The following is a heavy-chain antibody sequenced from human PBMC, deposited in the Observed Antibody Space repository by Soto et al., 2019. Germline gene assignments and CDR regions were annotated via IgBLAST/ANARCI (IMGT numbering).Heavy chain of an antibody. V-gene: IGHV1-69*13. J-gene: IGHJ6*02. CDR3: ARPGVGPGDYASLGMDV. CDR2: IIPIFGTA. CDR1: GGTFSSYA. Sequence: ASVKVSCKASGGTFSSYAISWVRQAPGQGLEWMGGIIPIFGTANYAQKFQGRVTITADESTSTAYMELSSLRSEDTAVYYCARPGVGPGDYASLGMDVWGQGTTVTVSS. D-gene: IGHD4-17*01.